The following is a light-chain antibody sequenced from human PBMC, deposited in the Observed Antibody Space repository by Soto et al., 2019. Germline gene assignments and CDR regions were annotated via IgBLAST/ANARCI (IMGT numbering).Light chain of an antibody. CDR2: GAS. J-gene: IGKJ5*01. CDR1: QFVSSRS. V-gene: IGKV3-20*01. CDR3: QQYANSPIT. Sequence: EIVLTQSPGTLSLSPGESATLLCRASQFVSSRSLAWYQQKLAQTPRLLLYGASIRATGIPGRFSASGSGTDFTLTITPLDPEDFAVYFGQQYANSPITFGQGTRLDIK.